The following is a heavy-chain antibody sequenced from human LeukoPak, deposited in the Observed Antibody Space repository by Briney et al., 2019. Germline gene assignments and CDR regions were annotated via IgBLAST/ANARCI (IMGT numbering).Heavy chain of an antibody. Sequence: GESLKISCEGSGYSFTNYWIGWVRQMPGKGLEWMGIIYPGDSDTRYRPSFQGQVTISADKSISTAYLQWSSLKVSDTAMYYCARLRFGESDYLDGMDVWGQGTTVTVSS. V-gene: IGHV5-51*01. J-gene: IGHJ6*02. CDR3: ARLRFGESDYLDGMDV. CDR2: IYPGDSDT. D-gene: IGHD3-10*01. CDR1: GYSFTNYW.